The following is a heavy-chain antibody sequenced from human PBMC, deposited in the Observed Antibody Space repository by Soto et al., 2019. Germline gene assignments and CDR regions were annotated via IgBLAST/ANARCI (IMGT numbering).Heavy chain of an antibody. CDR1: GFTFSTYA. CDR2: VSASGLNT. Sequence: GGSLRLSCAASGFTFSTYAMAWVRQAPGKGLEWVSGVSASGLNTDYADPVKGRFTISRDNSKNTLYLQMNSLRAEDTAVYYCAKAKDSSSWYPVYFQHWGQGTLVTVSS. CDR3: AKAKDSSSWYPVYFQH. V-gene: IGHV3-23*01. J-gene: IGHJ1*01. D-gene: IGHD6-13*01.